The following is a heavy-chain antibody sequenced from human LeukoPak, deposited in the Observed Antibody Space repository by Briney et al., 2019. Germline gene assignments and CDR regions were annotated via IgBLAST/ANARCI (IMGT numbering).Heavy chain of an antibody. CDR3: ARVGGH. Sequence: GGSLRLSCAASEFIVSANYMSWVRQAPGKGLEWVSLIYSGGSTYYADSVRGRFTISRDNSKNTLYLQMNSLRVEDTAVYYCARVGGHWGQGTLVTVSS. J-gene: IGHJ4*02. CDR2: IYSGGST. CDR1: EFIVSANY. V-gene: IGHV3-53*01. D-gene: IGHD3-10*01.